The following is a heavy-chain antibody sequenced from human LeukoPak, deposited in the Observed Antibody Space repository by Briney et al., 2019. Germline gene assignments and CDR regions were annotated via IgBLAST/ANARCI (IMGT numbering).Heavy chain of an antibody. CDR1: GGSFSGYY. J-gene: IGHJ4*02. CDR3: ARGPRSSGIAARVGATYFDY. CDR2: INHSGST. Sequence: PSETLSLTCAVYGGSFSGYYWSWIRQPPGKGLEWIGEINHSGSTNYNPSLKSRVTISVDTSKNQFSLKLSSVTAADTAVYYCARGPRSSGIAARVGATYFDYWGQGTLVTVSS. V-gene: IGHV4-34*01. D-gene: IGHD6-6*01.